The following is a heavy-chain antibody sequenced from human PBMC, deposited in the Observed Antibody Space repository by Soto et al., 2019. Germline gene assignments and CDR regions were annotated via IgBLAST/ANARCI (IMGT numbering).Heavy chain of an antibody. D-gene: IGHD3-9*01. Sequence: QVQLVQSGDEVRKPGSSVKVSCKASGYIFVNYGIAWVRQAPGQGLEWMGWISPYSGNTHYASKVQGRLTMTTDTATSTSYMCLGSLTSDDAGVYYCAKVDNYDTPTPPDVWSQGTTVTVSS. V-gene: IGHV1-18*01. J-gene: IGHJ6*02. CDR3: AKVDNYDTPTPPDV. CDR1: GYIFVNYG. CDR2: ISPYSGNT.